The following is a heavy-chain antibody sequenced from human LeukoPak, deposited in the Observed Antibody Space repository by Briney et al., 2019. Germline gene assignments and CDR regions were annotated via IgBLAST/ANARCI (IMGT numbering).Heavy chain of an antibody. Sequence: GGSLRLSCAASGFTFSSYEMNWVRQAPGKGLEWVSYISGSGSTIYYADSVKGRFSISRDNAKNSLYLQMNSLRADDTAVYYCARLDASGLDYWGQGTLVTVSS. J-gene: IGHJ4*02. V-gene: IGHV3-48*03. D-gene: IGHD6-19*01. CDR3: ARLDASGLDY. CDR1: GFTFSSYE. CDR2: ISGSGSTI.